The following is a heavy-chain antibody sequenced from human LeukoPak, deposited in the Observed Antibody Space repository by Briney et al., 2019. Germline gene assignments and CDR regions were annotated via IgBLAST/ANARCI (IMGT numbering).Heavy chain of an antibody. V-gene: IGHV1-24*01. J-gene: IGHJ4*02. D-gene: IGHD2/OR15-2a*01. CDR2: FDPEDGET. CDR1: GYTLTELS. Sequence: ASVKVSCKVSGYTLTELSMHWVRQAPGKGLEWMGGFDPEDGETIYAQKFQGRVTMTEDTSTDTAYMELSSLRSEDTAVYYCATDQTFNDCGPWWGWGQGTLVTVSS. CDR3: ATDQTFNDCGPWWG.